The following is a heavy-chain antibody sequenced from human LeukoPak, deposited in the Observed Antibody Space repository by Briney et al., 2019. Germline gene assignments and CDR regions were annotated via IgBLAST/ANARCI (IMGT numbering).Heavy chain of an antibody. CDR1: GGTFSSYA. V-gene: IGHV1-69*13. J-gene: IGHJ4*02. CDR3: ARVGKAAAESDY. Sequence: VASVKVSYKASGGTFSSYAISWVRQAPGQGLEWMGGIIPIFGTANYAQKFQGRVTITADESTSTAYMELSRLRSDDTAVYYCARVGKAAAESDYWGQGTLVTVSS. D-gene: IGHD6-13*01. CDR2: IIPIFGTA.